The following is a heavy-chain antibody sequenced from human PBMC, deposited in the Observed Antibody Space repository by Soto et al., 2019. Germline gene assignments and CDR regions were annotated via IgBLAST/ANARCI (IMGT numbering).Heavy chain of an antibody. Sequence: SETLSLTCTVSGGSISSGDYYWSWIRQPPGKGLEWIGYIYYSGSTYYNPSLKSRVTISVDTSKNQFSLKLSSVTAADTAVYYCARGRVAARVLTGTTIWFDPWGQGTLVTVSS. CDR1: GGSISSGDYY. D-gene: IGHD1-7*01. CDR2: IYYSGST. CDR3: ARGRVAARVLTGTTIWFDP. V-gene: IGHV4-30-4*01. J-gene: IGHJ5*02.